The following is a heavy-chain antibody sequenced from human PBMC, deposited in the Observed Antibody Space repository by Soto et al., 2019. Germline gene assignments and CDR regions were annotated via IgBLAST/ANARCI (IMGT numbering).Heavy chain of an antibody. CDR3: AKDRLGGNFDY. J-gene: IGHJ4*02. CDR1: GFTCNHYA. CDR2: ISGTGGST. V-gene: IGHV3-23*01. Sequence: PQRLSSRVSGFTCNHYARYRVRQAPGKGLEWVATISGTGGSTYYADSVKGRFTISRDNSKNTLYLQMNSLRVEDTAVYYCAKDRLGGNFDYWGQGTQVTVSS.